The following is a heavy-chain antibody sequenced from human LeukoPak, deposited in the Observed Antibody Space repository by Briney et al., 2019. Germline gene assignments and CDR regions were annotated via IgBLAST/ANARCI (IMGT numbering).Heavy chain of an antibody. Sequence: SETLSLTCTVSGGSISSYYWSWIRQPPGKGLEWIGYIYYSGSTNYNPSLKSRVTISVDTSKNQFSLKLSSVTAADTAVYYCARPLGYCSSTSCYRYFQHWGQGTLVTVSS. CDR1: GGSISSYY. CDR3: ARPLGYCSSTSCYRYFQH. V-gene: IGHV4-59*01. CDR2: IYYSGST. J-gene: IGHJ1*01. D-gene: IGHD2-2*02.